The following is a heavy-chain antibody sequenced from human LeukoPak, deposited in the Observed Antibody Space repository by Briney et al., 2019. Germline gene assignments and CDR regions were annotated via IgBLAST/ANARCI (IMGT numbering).Heavy chain of an antibody. Sequence: PSETLSLTCTVSGGSISSSSYYWGWIRQPPGKGLEWIGSIYYSGSTYYNPSLKSRVTISVDTSKNQFSLKLSSVTAADTAVYYCARDDKSGSSWFFDYWGQGTLVTVSS. J-gene: IGHJ4*02. CDR2: IYYSGST. CDR3: ARDDKSGSSWFFDY. CDR1: GGSISSSSYY. D-gene: IGHD6-13*01. V-gene: IGHV4-39*07.